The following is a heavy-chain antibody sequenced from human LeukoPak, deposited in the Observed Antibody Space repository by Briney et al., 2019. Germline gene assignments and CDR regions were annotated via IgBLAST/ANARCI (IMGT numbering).Heavy chain of an antibody. CDR2: INSDGSWT. CDR1: GNYW. CDR3: VSFYETY. J-gene: IGHJ4*02. D-gene: IGHD2/OR15-2a*01. Sequence: PGGSLRLSCAASGNYWMHWVRQASGKGLVWVSHINSDGSWTSYADSVKGRFTIPRDNAKNTVYLQMNSLRAEDTAVYYCVSFYETYWGRGTLVTVSS. V-gene: IGHV3-74*01.